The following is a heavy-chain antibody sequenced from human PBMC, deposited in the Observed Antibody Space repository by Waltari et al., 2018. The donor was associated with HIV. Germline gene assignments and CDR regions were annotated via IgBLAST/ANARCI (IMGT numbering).Heavy chain of an antibody. Sequence: GAEVKMPGASVRVSCKASGYSFIAYYVHWVRQAPGQGLQWMGRINPKSGVTNYPQKFQGRVSMTRDTSISTAYLEVTTLRSDDTAVYYCARGFFQNDLRGLFDLWGRGTLVTVSS. CDR2: INPKSGVT. D-gene: IGHD3-16*01. J-gene: IGHJ2*01. V-gene: IGHV1-2*06. CDR3: ARGFFQNDLRGLFDL. CDR1: GYSFIAYY.